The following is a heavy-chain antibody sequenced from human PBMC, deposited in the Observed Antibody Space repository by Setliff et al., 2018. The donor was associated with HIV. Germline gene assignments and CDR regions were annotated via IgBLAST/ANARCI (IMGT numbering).Heavy chain of an antibody. Sequence: KASETLSLTCTVYGGSISGSNYVWGWIRQTPRKGLEWIGTIHYSGSTYHNPSLESRLTISVDTSKNQFFLRLSSVSAADTAVYYCVRTASSSWWGVRYYYYIDLWGKGTTVTVSS. J-gene: IGHJ6*03. D-gene: IGHD2-8*02. CDR1: GGSISGSNYV. CDR2: IHYSGST. CDR3: VRTASSSWWGVRYYYYIDL. V-gene: IGHV4-39*01.